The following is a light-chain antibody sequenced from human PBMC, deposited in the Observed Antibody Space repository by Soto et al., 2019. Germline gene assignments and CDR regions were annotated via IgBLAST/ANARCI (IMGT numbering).Light chain of an antibody. CDR2: DAS. Sequence: EIVLTQSPATLSLSPGERATLSCRASQSVSSYLAWYQQKPGQAPRLLIYDASNRATGIPPRFSGSGSGTEFTLTISSLEPEDFAVDYCQQCSNWPPLTFGQGTRLEIK. V-gene: IGKV3-11*01. CDR3: QQCSNWPPLT. CDR1: QSVSSY. J-gene: IGKJ5*01.